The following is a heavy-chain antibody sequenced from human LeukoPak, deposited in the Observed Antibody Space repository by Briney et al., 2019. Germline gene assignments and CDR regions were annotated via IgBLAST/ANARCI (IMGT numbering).Heavy chain of an antibody. Sequence: GGSLRLSCAASGFTVSSNYMSWVRQAPGKGLGWVSVIHTRGSTYYADSVKGRFTISRGTSNNTLYLQMNSLRADDTAVYYCAREGKWLQLRYFDYWGQGTLVTVSS. V-gene: IGHV3-53*01. CDR1: GFTVSSNY. J-gene: IGHJ4*02. D-gene: IGHD5-24*01. CDR2: IHTRGST. CDR3: AREGKWLQLRYFDY.